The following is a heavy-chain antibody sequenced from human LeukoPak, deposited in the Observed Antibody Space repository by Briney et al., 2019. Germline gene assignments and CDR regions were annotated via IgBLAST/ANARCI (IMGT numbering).Heavy chain of an antibody. D-gene: IGHD2-8*02. V-gene: IGHV3-49*04. Sequence: GGSLRLSCAASRFTLGDYAITWVRQAPGERLEWVGLVRSTPYGGTTEYAASVKARFSISRDDSKSTAYLDINSLKIEDTAVYYYSTADTIQGVKYWFDYWGQGTLVTVSS. CDR2: VRSTPYGGTT. J-gene: IGHJ4*02. CDR3: STADTIQGVKYWFDY. CDR1: RFTLGDYA.